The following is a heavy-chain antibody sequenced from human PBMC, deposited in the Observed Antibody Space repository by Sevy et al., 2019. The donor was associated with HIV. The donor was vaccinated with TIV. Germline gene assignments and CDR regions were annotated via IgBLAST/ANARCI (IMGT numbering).Heavy chain of an antibody. D-gene: IGHD2-2*01. CDR2: FSFGCGKI. V-gene: IGHV3-23*01. CDR1: GFTFSNYA. Sequence: GESLKISCAASGFTFSNYAMSWVRQAPGKGLEWVSTFSFGCGKINYADSVKGRFTISRDNSKNNLYLQMNSLRAEDTALYYCAREGCSKPHDYWGQGTLVTVSS. J-gene: IGHJ4*02. CDR3: AREGCSKPHDY.